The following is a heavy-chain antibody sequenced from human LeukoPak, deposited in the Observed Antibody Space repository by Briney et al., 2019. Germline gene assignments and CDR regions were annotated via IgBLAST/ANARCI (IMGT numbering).Heavy chain of an antibody. Sequence: PGGSLRLSCAASGLTFSNAWMSWVRQAPGKGLEWVGRIKRKSDGGTADYAAPVKGRFTISRDDSKNTLYLQMNSLKSEDTAVYYCTTELDVRPNHYWGQGTLVAVSS. V-gene: IGHV3-15*01. J-gene: IGHJ4*02. CDR2: IKRKSDGGTA. CDR3: TTELDVRPNHY. D-gene: IGHD1-14*01. CDR1: GLTFSNAW.